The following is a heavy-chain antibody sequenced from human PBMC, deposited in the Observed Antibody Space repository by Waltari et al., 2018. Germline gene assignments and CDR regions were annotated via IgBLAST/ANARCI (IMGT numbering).Heavy chain of an antibody. D-gene: IGHD1-7*01. V-gene: IGHV4-34*01. CDR1: GGSFSGYY. CDR2: INHSGST. J-gene: IGHJ6*03. Sequence: QVQLQQWGAGLLKPSETLSLTCAVYGGSFSGYYWSWIRQPPGKGLEWIGEINHSGSTNYSPALKSRVTISVDTSKNQFSLKLSSVTAADTAVYYCARGPRYNWNLRSGNYVNYYYYMDVWGKGTTVTVSS. CDR3: ARGPRYNWNLRSGNYVNYYYYMDV.